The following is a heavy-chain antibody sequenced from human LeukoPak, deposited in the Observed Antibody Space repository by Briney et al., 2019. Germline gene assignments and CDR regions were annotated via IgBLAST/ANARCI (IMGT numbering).Heavy chain of an antibody. CDR3: AKHPYGWTPSGYFDY. CDR1: GFTFSSYA. D-gene: IGHD2-8*02. J-gene: IGHJ4*02. V-gene: IGHV3-23*01. CDR2: ISGSGGST. Sequence: GGSLRLSCAASGFTFSSYAMSWVRQAPGKGLEWVSGISGSGGSTYYADSVKGRFTISRDNSKNTLYLQMNSLRAEDTAVYYCAKHPYGWTPSGYFDYWGQGTLVTVSS.